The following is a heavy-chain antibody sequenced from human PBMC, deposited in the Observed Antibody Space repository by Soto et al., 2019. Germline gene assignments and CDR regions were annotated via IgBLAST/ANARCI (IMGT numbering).Heavy chain of an antibody. J-gene: IGHJ5*02. Sequence: SETLSLTCTVSGGSISSYYWSWIRQPPGKGLEWIGYIYYSGSTNYNPSLKSRVTISVDTSKNQFSLKLSSVTAADTAVHYCARGPISTMIDPWGQGTLVTVSS. CDR3: ARGPISTMIDP. CDR2: IYYSGST. CDR1: GGSISSYY. D-gene: IGHD3-22*01. V-gene: IGHV4-59*01.